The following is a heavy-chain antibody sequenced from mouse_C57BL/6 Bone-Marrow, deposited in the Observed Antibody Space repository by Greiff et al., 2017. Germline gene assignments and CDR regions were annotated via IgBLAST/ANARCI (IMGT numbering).Heavy chain of an antibody. J-gene: IGHJ1*03. Sequence: QVQLKESGAELAKPGASVKLSCKASGYTFTSYWMHWVKQRPGQGLEWIGYINPSSGYTKYNQKFKDKDTLTADKSSSTAYMQLSSLTYEDSAVYYCAGSNSPYWYFDVWGTGTTVTVSS. V-gene: IGHV1-7*01. CDR2: INPSSGYT. CDR1: GYTFTSYW. CDR3: AGSNSPYWYFDV. D-gene: IGHD2-5*01.